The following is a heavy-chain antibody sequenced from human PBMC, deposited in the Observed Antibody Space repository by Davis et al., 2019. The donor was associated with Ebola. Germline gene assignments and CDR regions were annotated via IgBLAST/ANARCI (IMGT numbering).Heavy chain of an antibody. CDR2: LNHSGST. Sequence: SETLSPTCAAHGWSSSGYSWTRTRQPPGKGLEWFGALNHSGSTNYNPSLKSRVTISVDTSKNRFSLKPSSVTAADTAVYYCARGRLEMATMLHWGQGTLVTVSS. D-gene: IGHD5-24*01. CDR3: ARGRLEMATMLH. V-gene: IGHV4-34*01. CDR1: GWSSSGYS. J-gene: IGHJ4*02.